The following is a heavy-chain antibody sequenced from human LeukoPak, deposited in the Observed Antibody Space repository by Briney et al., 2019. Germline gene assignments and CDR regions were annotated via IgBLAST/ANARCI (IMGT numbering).Heavy chain of an antibody. CDR2: IIPIFGTA. Sequence: ASVKVSCKASGYTFTSYYMHWVRQAPGQGLEWMGGIIPIFGTANYAQKFQGRVTITADESTSTAYMELSSLRSEDTAVYYCVDDYATNDYWGQGTLVTVSS. CDR3: VDDYATNDY. D-gene: IGHD4-17*01. CDR1: GYTFTSYY. J-gene: IGHJ4*02. V-gene: IGHV1-69*13.